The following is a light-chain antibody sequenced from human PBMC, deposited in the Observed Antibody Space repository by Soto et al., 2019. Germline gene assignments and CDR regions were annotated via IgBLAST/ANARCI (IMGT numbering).Light chain of an antibody. CDR1: QSVSSSY. CDR3: QQYGSSPKYT. V-gene: IGKV3-20*01. Sequence: EIVLTQSPGTLSLSPGERATLSCRASQSVSSSYLAWYQQKPGQAPRLLIYGASSRATGIPDRCSSSGSGTDFTLTISRLEPEDFAVYYCQQYGSSPKYTFGQGTKLEIK. CDR2: GAS. J-gene: IGKJ2*01.